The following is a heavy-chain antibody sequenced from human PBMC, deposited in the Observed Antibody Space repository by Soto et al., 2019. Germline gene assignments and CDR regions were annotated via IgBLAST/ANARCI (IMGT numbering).Heavy chain of an antibody. J-gene: IGHJ4*02. CDR2: INPNSGDT. V-gene: IGHV1-2*04. D-gene: IGHD6-19*01. CDR1: GYIFPGYY. CDR3: ARGSRIAVAGNPFSDY. Sequence: ASVKISCKASGYIFPGYYMHWVRQATGQGLEWMGWINPNSGDTNYAQKFQGWVTMTRDTSISTGYMELSRLTFDDTAVYYCARGSRIAVAGNPFSDYWGQGTLVTVSS.